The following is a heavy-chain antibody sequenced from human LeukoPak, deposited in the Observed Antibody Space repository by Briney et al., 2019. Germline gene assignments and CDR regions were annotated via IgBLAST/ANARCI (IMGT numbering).Heavy chain of an antibody. Sequence: GGSLRLSCAASGFTFSSYAMTWVRQAPGKGLEWVSYISSGSSSIHYADSVKGRFTFSRDNAKNSLYLQMNSLRDEDTAVYYCARDRYWGQGTLVTVSS. CDR3: ARDRY. CDR1: GFTFSSYA. J-gene: IGHJ4*02. V-gene: IGHV3-48*02. CDR2: ISSGSSSI.